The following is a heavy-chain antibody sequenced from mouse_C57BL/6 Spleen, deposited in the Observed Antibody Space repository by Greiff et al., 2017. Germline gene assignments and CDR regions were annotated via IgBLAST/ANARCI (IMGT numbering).Heavy chain of an antibody. J-gene: IGHJ4*01. CDR2: IFPGSGST. V-gene: IGHV1-75*01. CDR3: ARERPEAYYSNYYAMDY. CDR1: GYTFTDYY. D-gene: IGHD2-5*01. Sequence: QVQLQQSGPELVKPGASVKISCKASGYTFTDYYINWVKQRPGQGLEWIGWIFPGSGSTYYNEKFKGKATLTVDKSSSTAYMLLSSLTSEDSAVYFGARERPEAYYSNYYAMDYWGQGTSVTVSS.